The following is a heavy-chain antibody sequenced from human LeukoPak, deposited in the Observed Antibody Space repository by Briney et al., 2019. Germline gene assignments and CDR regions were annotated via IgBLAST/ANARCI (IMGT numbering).Heavy chain of an antibody. J-gene: IGHJ3*02. CDR2: IRYDGSNK. CDR1: GFTFSSYG. D-gene: IGHD6-6*01. V-gene: IGHV3-30*02. Sequence: PGGSLRLSCAASGFTFSSYGMHWVRQAPGKGLEWVAFIRYDGSNKYYADSVKGRFTISRDNSKNTLYLQMNSLRAEDTAVYYCAKDSTSSSPRFGAFDIWGQGTMVTVSS. CDR3: AKDSTSSSPRFGAFDI.